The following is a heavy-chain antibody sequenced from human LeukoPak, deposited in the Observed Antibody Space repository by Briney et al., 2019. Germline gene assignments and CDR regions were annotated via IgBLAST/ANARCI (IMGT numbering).Heavy chain of an antibody. J-gene: IGHJ4*02. CDR2: IFTTGGA. Sequence: SETLSLTCTVSGGSIGTYYWSWIRQPAGKGLEWIGRIFTTGGANYNPSLKSRVTISVDTSKNQFSLKLSSVTAADTAVYYCAGSEGGTISIVVVPAAPFDYWGQGTLVTVSS. V-gene: IGHV4-4*07. CDR3: AGSEGGTISIVVVPAAPFDY. CDR1: GGSIGTYY. D-gene: IGHD2-2*01.